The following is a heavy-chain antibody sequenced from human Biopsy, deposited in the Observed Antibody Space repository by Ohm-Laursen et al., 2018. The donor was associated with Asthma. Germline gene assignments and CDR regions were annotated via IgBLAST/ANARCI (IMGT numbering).Heavy chain of an antibody. CDR1: GFAVSRDH. D-gene: IGHD5-12*01. Sequence: SLRLSCSASGFAVSRDHMFWVRQAPGKGLEWVSVIYSGGTSHTADSVKGRFTISRDNSKNTLYLQMNGLKAEDTAVYYCARDSPSGSDFDYYYFDYWGQGSLVTVSS. J-gene: IGHJ4*02. CDR3: ARDSPSGSDFDYYYFDY. CDR2: IYSGGTS. V-gene: IGHV3-66*02.